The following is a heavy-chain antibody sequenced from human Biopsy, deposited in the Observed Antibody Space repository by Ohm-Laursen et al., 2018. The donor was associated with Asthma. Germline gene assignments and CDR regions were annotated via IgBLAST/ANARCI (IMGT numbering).Heavy chain of an antibody. CDR1: GYTFHSAG. CDR3: ARAVDYSHYYGMDV. D-gene: IGHD3-10*01. J-gene: IGHJ6*02. CDR2: LSVYNGNT. Sequence: ASVKLSCKTSGYTFHSAGITWARQAPGQGLEWMGSLSVYNGNTKVAQKLQDRVTMITDTSTSTAYMELRSLRSDDTAVYFCARAVDYSHYYGMDVWGQGTTVTVS. V-gene: IGHV1-18*01.